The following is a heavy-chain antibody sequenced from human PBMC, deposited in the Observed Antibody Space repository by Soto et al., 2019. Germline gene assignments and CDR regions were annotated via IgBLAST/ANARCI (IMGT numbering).Heavy chain of an antibody. D-gene: IGHD2-8*02. CDR2: ISHDGNVN. CDR1: GFTFSSYA. Sequence: QVQLVESGGGVVQPGRSVRLSCEASGFTFSSYAMHWVRQAPGKGLEWVAVISHDGNVNYYSESVKGRFTMSRDNSKDTLYLQMDSLRTEDTAVYFCAKDEYWESHFYYFMDLWGKGTPVTVSS. J-gene: IGHJ6*03. CDR3: AKDEYWESHFYYFMDL. V-gene: IGHV3-30*18.